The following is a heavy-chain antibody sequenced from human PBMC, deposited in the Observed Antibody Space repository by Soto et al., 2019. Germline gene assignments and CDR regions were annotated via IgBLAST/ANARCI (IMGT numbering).Heavy chain of an antibody. D-gene: IGHD6-13*01. CDR1: GFTFRSYR. J-gene: IGHJ5*02. V-gene: IGHV3-48*02. CDR3: ARDNGLAGSFDP. CDR2: ISISSRTI. Sequence: EMQLVESGGGLVQPGGSLRLSCAASGFTFRSYRMNWVRQAPGKGLEWVAYISISSRTIYYADSVKGLITNSTDDAKNSLYLQMNSLRDEDTSVYYCARDNGLAGSFDPWGQGTLVNVS.